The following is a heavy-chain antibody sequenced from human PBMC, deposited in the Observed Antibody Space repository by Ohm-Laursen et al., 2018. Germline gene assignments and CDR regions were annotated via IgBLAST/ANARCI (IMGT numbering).Heavy chain of an antibody. D-gene: IGHD4-11*01. CDR2: MNPNSGDT. J-gene: IGHJ5*02. Sequence: SSVKVSCKTPGYTFTDYYLHWVRQAPGQGLEWMGWMNPNSGDTNYAQKFQGRVTMTRDTSISTAYMELSRLRSDDTAVYYCATGGTVTTARRFDPWGQGTLLTVSS. CDR3: ATGGTVTTARRFDP. V-gene: IGHV1-2*02. CDR1: GYTFTDYY.